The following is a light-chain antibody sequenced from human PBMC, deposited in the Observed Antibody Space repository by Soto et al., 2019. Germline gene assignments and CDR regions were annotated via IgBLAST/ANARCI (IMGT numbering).Light chain of an antibody. CDR1: QSISNL. Sequence: DIQMTQSPSSLSASVGDRVTITCRASQSISNLLNWYQHKPGKAPKLLIYGTSTLQSGVPSRFSGSGSGTDFTLTISSLQREDFATYYCQQSCSSSWTFGQGTKVEIK. J-gene: IGKJ1*01. CDR3: QQSCSSSWT. V-gene: IGKV1-39*01. CDR2: GTS.